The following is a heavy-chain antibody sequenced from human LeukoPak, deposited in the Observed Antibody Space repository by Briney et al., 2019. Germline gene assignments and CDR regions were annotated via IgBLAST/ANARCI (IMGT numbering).Heavy chain of an antibody. V-gene: IGHV4-38-2*02. CDR2: IYHSGST. J-gene: IGHJ3*02. CDR1: GYSISSGYY. CDR3: AREKYYYGSGSYNTDAFDI. Sequence: PSETLSLTCTVSGYSISSGYYWGWIRQPPGKGLEWIGSIYHSGSTYYNPSLKSRVTISVDTSKNQLSLKLSSVTAADTAVYYCAREKYYYGSGSYNTDAFDIWGQGTMVTVSS. D-gene: IGHD3-10*01.